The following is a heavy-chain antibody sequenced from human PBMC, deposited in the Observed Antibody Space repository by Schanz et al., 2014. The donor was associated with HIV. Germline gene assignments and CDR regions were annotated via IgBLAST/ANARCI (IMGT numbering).Heavy chain of an antibody. V-gene: IGHV1-2*02. J-gene: IGHJ4*02. CDR2: INPNSGGT. D-gene: IGHD3-22*01. CDR1: GYTFTSYY. Sequence: QVQLVQSGAELKKPGASVKVSCKASGYTFTSYYIHWVRQAPGQGLEWMGWINPNSGGTNLAQKFEGRVTMTIDRSITTASMELSRLNSDDTAMYFCTRLHYYYDRSGFSFDCWGQGTLVTVS. CDR3: TRLHYYYDRSGFSFDC.